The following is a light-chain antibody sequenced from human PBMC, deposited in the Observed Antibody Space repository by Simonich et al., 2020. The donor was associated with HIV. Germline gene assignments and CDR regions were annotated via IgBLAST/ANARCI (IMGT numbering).Light chain of an antibody. CDR1: QSVLYSSNNKNY. CDR3: QQYYSSPRT. J-gene: IGKJ1*01. CDR2: WAS. Sequence: DIVMTQSPDSLAVSLGERATINCKSSQSVLYSSNNKNYLDWYQQKPGQPPKLLIYWASTRTSGVPDRFSGSGSGTDFTLTISSLQDEDVAVYYCQQYYSSPRTFGQGTKVEIK. V-gene: IGKV4-1*01.